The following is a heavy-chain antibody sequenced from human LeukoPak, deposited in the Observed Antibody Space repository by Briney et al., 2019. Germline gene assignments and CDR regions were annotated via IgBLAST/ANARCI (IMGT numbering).Heavy chain of an antibody. D-gene: IGHD3-22*01. CDR3: ARSGDSSGYYYFDY. J-gene: IGHJ4*02. CDR1: GFTFSSYS. Sequence: GGSLRLSCAASGFTFSSYSMNWVRQAPGKGLEWVSSISSSSSYIYCADSVKGRFTISRDNAKNSLYLQMNSLRAEDTAVYYCARSGDSSGYYYFDYWGQGTLVTVSS. V-gene: IGHV3-21*01. CDR2: ISSSSSYI.